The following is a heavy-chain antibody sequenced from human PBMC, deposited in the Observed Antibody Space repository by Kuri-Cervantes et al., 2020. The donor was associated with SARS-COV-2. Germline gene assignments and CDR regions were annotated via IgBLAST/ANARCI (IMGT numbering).Heavy chain of an antibody. D-gene: IGHD5-12*01. J-gene: IGHJ4*02. V-gene: IGHV3-53*01. CDR1: GFTVTSKY. CDR2: IYSGGTT. Sequence: GESLKISCAASGFTVTSKYMSWVRQAPGKGLEWVSVIYSGGTTYYADSAKGRFTISRDNSKNTLYLQMNSLRAEDTAVYYCAKVGMGRYVVATTDYFDYWGQGTLVTVSS. CDR3: AKVGMGRYVVATTDYFDY.